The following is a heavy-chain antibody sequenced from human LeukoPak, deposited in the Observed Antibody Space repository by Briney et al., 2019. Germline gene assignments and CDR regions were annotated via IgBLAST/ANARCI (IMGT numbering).Heavy chain of an antibody. Sequence: GGSLRLSCAASGFTFSSYSMNWVRQALGKGLEWVSYVSSSSSTIYYADSVKGRFAISRDNAKNSLYLQMNSLRAEDTAVYYCARTRGYSSSPIRTPCFDYWGQGTLVTVSS. CDR1: GFTFSSYS. CDR2: VSSSSSTI. V-gene: IGHV3-48*01. D-gene: IGHD6-6*01. CDR3: ARTRGYSSSPIRTPCFDY. J-gene: IGHJ4*02.